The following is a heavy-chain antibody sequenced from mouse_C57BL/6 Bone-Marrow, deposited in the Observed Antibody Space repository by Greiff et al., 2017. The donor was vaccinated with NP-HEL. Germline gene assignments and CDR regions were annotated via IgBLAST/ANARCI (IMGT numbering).Heavy chain of an antibody. Sequence: VQLQESGAELARPGASVKLSCKASGYTFTSYGISWVKQRTGQGLEWIGAIYPRSGNTYYNEKFKGKATLTADKSSSTAYMELRSLTSEDSAVYFCATYGTWGQGTLVTVSA. D-gene: IGHD1-1*01. CDR2: IYPRSGNT. J-gene: IGHJ3*01. CDR1: GYTFTSYG. CDR3: ATYGT. V-gene: IGHV1-81*01.